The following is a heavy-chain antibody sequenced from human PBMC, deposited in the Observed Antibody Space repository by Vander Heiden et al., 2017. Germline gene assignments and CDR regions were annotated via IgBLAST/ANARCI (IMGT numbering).Heavy chain of an antibody. CDR2: ISGSGGST. J-gene: IGHJ4*02. D-gene: IGHD6-19*01. CDR1: GFPFSSYA. V-gene: IGHV3-23*01. Sequence: VQLLESGGGLVQPGGSLRLPCAASGFPFSSYAMSWVRQAPGKGLEWVSAISGSGGSTYYADSVKGRFTISRDNSKNTLYLQMNSLRAEDTAVYYCAKTRVSSGWNFDYWGQGTLVTVSS. CDR3: AKTRVSSGWNFDY.